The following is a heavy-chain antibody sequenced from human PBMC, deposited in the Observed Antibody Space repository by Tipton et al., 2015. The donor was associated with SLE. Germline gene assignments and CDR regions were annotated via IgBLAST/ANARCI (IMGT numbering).Heavy chain of an antibody. J-gene: IGHJ5*02. CDR1: GASISSGTYS. CDR3: ARLPTGFPNWFDP. CDR2: ISYSGNT. V-gene: IGHV4-39*01. D-gene: IGHD4-17*01. Sequence: TLSLTCTVSGASISSGTYSWAWIRQPPGKGLEWIASISYSGNTYYNPSLKSRVTISADTSKNQFSLKLSSVTAADTAVYYCARLPTGFPNWFDPWGQGTLVTVSS.